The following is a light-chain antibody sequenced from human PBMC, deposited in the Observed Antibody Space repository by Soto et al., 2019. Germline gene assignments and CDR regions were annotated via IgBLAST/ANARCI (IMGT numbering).Light chain of an antibody. J-gene: IGLJ1*01. CDR3: CSYAGIFSYYV. CDR2: ENI. V-gene: IGLV2-23*01. Sequence: QSVLTQPASVSGSPGQSITISCTGTSSDFGNYDLVSWYQQRPGKAPKLLIYENINRPSGVSDRFSASKSGNTASLTISGLQAEDEADYYCCSYAGIFSYYVFGSGTKVTVL. CDR1: SSDFGNYDL.